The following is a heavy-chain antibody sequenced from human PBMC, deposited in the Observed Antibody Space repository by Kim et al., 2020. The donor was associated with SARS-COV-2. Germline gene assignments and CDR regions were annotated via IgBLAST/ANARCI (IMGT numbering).Heavy chain of an antibody. D-gene: IGHD6-19*01. V-gene: IGHV3-23*01. CDR2: T. J-gene: IGHJ5*01. Sequence: TNSADSLKGRLPISRDNSKNTLYLQMNSLRAEDTAVYYCAKDPDSGWSDCWGQGTLVTVSS. CDR3: AKDPDSGWSDC.